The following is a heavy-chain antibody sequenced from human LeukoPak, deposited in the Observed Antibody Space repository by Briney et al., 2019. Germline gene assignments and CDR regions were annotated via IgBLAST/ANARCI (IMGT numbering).Heavy chain of an antibody. CDR2: INWNGGST. Sequence: GGSLRLSCEASGFTFDDYGMSWVRQAPGKGLEWVSGINWNGGSTGYADSVKGRFTISRDNAKNSLYLQMNSLRAEDTAVYYCARDRGGAYDFWSGYYTGYFDYWGQGTLVPVSS. CDR1: GFTFDDYG. CDR3: ARDRGGAYDFWSGYYTGYFDY. V-gene: IGHV3-20*04. D-gene: IGHD3-3*01. J-gene: IGHJ4*02.